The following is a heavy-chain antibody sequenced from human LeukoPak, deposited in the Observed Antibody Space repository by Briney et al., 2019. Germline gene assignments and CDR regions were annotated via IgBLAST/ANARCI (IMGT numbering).Heavy chain of an antibody. D-gene: IGHD4-17*01. CDR2: ISGSGGCT. V-gene: IGHV3-23*01. J-gene: IGHJ6*02. CDR1: GFTFSSYA. CDR3: AKDLDGDYGHYYYGMDV. Sequence: PGGSLRLSCAASGFTFSSYAMSWVRQAPGKGLEWVSAISGSGGCTYYADSVKGRFTISRDNSKNTLYLQMNSLRAEDTAVYYCAKDLDGDYGHYYYGMDVWGQGTTVTVSS.